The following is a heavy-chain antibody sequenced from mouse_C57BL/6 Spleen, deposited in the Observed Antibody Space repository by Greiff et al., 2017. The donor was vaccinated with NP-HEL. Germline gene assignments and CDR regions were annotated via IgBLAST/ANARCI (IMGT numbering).Heavy chain of an antibody. V-gene: IGHV1-39*01. Sequence: EVKLVESGPELVKPGASVKISCKASGYSFTDYNMNWVKQSNGKSLEWIGVINPNYGTTNYNQKFKGKATLTVDTSSSTAYMQLSSLTSEDSAVDYCARSGGWHHDFDYWGQGTTLTVSS. CDR2: INPNYGTT. D-gene: IGHD2-3*01. J-gene: IGHJ2*01. CDR1: GYSFTDYN. CDR3: ARSGGWHHDFDY.